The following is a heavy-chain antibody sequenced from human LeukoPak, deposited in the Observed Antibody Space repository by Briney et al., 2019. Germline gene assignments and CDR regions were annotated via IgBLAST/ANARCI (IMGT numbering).Heavy chain of an antibody. J-gene: IGHJ4*02. CDR3: ASNGRMRRGSTDFDY. D-gene: IGHD2-8*01. CDR1: GGSFSGYY. V-gene: IGHV4-34*01. Sequence: PSETLSLTCAVYGGSFSGYYWSWIRQPPGKGLEWIGEINHSGSTNYNPSLKSRVTISVDTSKNQFSLKLSSVTAADTAVYYCASNGRMRRGSTDFDYWGQGTLVTVSS. CDR2: INHSGST.